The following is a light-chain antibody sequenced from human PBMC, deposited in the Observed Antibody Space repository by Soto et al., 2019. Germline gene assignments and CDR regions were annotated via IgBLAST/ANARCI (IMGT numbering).Light chain of an antibody. CDR1: QSVSSSY. V-gene: IGKV3-20*01. Sequence: ESVLTQSPGTLSLSPGERAPLSCRASQSVSSSYLAWYQQKPGQAPRLLIYGASSRATGIPDRFSGSGSGTDFTLTISRLEPEDFAVYYCQQYGSSPPWTFGQGTKVEIK. J-gene: IGKJ1*01. CDR2: GAS. CDR3: QQYGSSPPWT.